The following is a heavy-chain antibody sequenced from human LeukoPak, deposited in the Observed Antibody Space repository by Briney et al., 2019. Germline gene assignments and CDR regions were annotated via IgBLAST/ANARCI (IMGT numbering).Heavy chain of an antibody. CDR2: ISRSGSTI. CDR3: ARARLGGSYGYIGGDYFDY. Sequence: GGSLRLSCAASGFTFSDYYMSWIRQARGKGLEWISYISRSGSTIYYVDSVKGRFTISRDNAKNSLFLQMNSLRAEDTAVYYCARARLGGSYGYIGGDYFDYWGQGTLVTVSS. J-gene: IGHJ4*02. CDR1: GFTFSDYY. D-gene: IGHD5-18*01. V-gene: IGHV3-11*01.